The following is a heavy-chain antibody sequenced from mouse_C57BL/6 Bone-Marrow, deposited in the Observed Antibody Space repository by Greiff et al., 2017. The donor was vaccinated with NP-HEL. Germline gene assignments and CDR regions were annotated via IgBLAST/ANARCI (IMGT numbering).Heavy chain of an antibody. V-gene: IGHV5-6*01. CDR2: ISSGGSYT. J-gene: IGHJ3*01. Sequence: VQLKESGGDLVKPGGSLKLSCAASGFTFSSYGMSWVRQTPDKRLEWVATISSGGSYTYYPDSVKGRFTISRDNAKNTLYLQMSSLKSEDTAMYYCAKGGGYYQAWFAYWGQGTLVTVSA. CDR1: GFTFSSYG. D-gene: IGHD2-3*01. CDR3: AKGGGYYQAWFAY.